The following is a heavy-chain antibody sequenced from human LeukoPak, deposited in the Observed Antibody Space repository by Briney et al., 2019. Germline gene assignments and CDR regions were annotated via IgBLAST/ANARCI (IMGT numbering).Heavy chain of an antibody. J-gene: IGHJ6*02. D-gene: IGHD2/OR15-2a*01. V-gene: IGHV4-39*07. Sequence: PSGTPSLTCTVSGGSISSSYSYWGWIRQPPGKGLEWIGNIYYSGNTYYSPSLTSRVTLSVDTSENQFSLKLSSVTAADTAVYYCARAHSIASYYYGVDVWGRGTTVTVSS. CDR3: ARAHSIASYYYGVDV. CDR1: GGSISSSYSY. CDR2: IYYSGNT.